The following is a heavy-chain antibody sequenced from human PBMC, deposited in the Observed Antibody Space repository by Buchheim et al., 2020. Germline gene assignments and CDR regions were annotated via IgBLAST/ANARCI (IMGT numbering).Heavy chain of an antibody. Sequence: EVRLVQSGAEVKKPGESLRISCKASGYSFVSYWIGWVRQMPGKGLEWMGIIYPGDSGAKYGPSFQGHVTISADRSITTAYLQWSSLEPSDTAIYYCVRHAPYPYYYTIDAWGQGTT. V-gene: IGHV5-51*01. CDR1: GYSFVSYW. CDR2: IYPGDSGA. CDR3: VRHAPYPYYYTIDA. J-gene: IGHJ6*02.